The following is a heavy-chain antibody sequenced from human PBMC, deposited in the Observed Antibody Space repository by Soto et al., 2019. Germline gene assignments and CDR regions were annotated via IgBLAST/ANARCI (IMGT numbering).Heavy chain of an antibody. CDR2: IHSGGSGT. CDR3: ARDVSYGMDV. Sequence: EVQLVESGGGLVQPGGSLRLSCAASGFTFSSYWMHWVRQAPGKGLVWVSRIHSGGSGTTYADSVKDRFTISRDNAKNTLYLQMNSLRAEDTVVYFCARDVSYGMDVWGQGTTVTVSS. CDR1: GFTFSSYW. J-gene: IGHJ6*02. V-gene: IGHV3-74*01.